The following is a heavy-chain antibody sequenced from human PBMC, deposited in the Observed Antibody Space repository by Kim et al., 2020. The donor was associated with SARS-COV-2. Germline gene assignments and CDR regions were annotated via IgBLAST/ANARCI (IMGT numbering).Heavy chain of an antibody. V-gene: IGHV3-30-3*01. Sequence: GGSLRLSCAASGFTFSSYAMHWVRQAPGKGLEWVAVISYDGSNKYYADSVKGRFTISRDNSKNTLYLQMNSLRAEDTAVYYCASGGRLLWFGELFETAFDIWGQGTMVTVSS. CDR3: ASGGRLLWFGELFETAFDI. J-gene: IGHJ3*02. D-gene: IGHD3-10*01. CDR1: GFTFSSYA. CDR2: ISYDGSNK.